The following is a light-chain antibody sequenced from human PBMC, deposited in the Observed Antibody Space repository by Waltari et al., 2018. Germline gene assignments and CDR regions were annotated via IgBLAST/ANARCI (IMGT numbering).Light chain of an antibody. Sequence: QSVLTQPPSVSEAPRQRVIISCSGSSSNIGNNAVNWYQQFPGKAPSLLIYQDDLLSSGVSDRFSASKSGTSASLAISGLQSEDEADYYCAAWDDSLSGWVFGGGTKLTVL. CDR1: SSNIGNNA. CDR2: QDD. J-gene: IGLJ3*02. V-gene: IGLV1-36*01. CDR3: AAWDDSLSGWV.